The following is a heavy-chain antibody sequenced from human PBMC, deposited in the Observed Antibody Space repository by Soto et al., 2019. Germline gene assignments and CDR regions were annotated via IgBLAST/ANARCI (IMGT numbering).Heavy chain of an antibody. CDR2: ISAYNGNT. CDR3: ARGAYDSSGYYPDLDAFDI. CDR1: GYTFTSYG. J-gene: IGHJ3*02. V-gene: IGHV1-18*01. D-gene: IGHD3-22*01. Sequence: GASVKVSCKASGYTFTSYGTSWVRQAPGQGLEWMGWISAYNGNTNYAQKLQGRVTMTTDTSTSTAYMELRSLRSDDTAVYYCARGAYDSSGYYPDLDAFDIWGQGTMVTVSS.